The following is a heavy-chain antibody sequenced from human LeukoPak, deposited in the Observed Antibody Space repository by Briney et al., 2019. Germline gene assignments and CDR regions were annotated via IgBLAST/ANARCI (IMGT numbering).Heavy chain of an antibody. J-gene: IGHJ4*02. Sequence: PSETLSLTCTVSGGSISSGGYYWSWIRQHPGKGLEWIGYIYYSGSTYYNPSLKSRVTISVDTSKNQFSLKLSSVTAADTAVYYCARVGYDSSGYYPNFGYWGQGTLVTVSS. D-gene: IGHD3-22*01. CDR2: IYYSGST. CDR1: GGSISSGGYY. V-gene: IGHV4-31*03. CDR3: ARVGYDSSGYYPNFGY.